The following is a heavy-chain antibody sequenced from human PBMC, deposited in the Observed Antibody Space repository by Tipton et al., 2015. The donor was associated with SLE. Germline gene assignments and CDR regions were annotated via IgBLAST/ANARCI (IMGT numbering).Heavy chain of an antibody. V-gene: IGHV3-7*03. Sequence: SLRLSCAASGFTFSNYWMNWVRQAPGKGLGWVANIKEDGSDQYYVDSVKGRFTISRDNAKNSLYLQMHSLRAEDTAVYYCAREDDSNSPIFDSWGQGIPVTVSA. CDR1: GFTFSNYW. CDR2: IKEDGSDQ. D-gene: IGHD6-6*01. J-gene: IGHJ4*02. CDR3: AREDDSNSPIFDS.